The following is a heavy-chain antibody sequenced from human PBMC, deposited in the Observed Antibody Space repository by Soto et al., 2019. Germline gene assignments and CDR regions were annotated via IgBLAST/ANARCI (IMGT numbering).Heavy chain of an antibody. CDR2: IYSSGNT. CDR1: GVTISGYY. V-gene: IGHV4-4*07. D-gene: IGHD3-3*01. CDR3: ARGQRFSDWFDH. J-gene: IGHJ5*02. Sequence: XETLSLTCSVSGVTISGYYWTWIRQPAGKGLEWIGRIYSSGNTKYNPSLQSRVTMSLDTSNNQFSLRLTSVTAADTAVYYCARGQRFSDWFDHWGQGTLVTVSS.